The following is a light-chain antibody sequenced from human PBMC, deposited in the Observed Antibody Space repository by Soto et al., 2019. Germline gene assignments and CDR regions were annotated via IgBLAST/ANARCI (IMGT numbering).Light chain of an antibody. CDR3: SSYTTRSTRV. CDR2: EVT. CDR1: SSDLGIYNY. J-gene: IGLJ1*01. V-gene: IGLV2-14*01. Sequence: QSALTQPASVSGSPGQSIAISCSGSSSDLGIYNYVSWYQQHPGKVPKLIIFEVTNRPSGVSNRFSGSKSGNTASLTISGLQAEDEADYYCSSYTTRSTRVFGTETKVTVL.